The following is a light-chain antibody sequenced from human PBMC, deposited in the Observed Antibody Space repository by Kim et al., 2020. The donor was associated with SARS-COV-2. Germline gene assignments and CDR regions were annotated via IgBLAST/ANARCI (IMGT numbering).Light chain of an antibody. J-gene: IGLJ2*01. CDR3: NSRDISDDYIVV. CDR1: NLRKYY. Sequence: SSELTQDPAVSVALGQTVRITCQGDNLRKYYASWYQQKPGQAPLLVIYNQDKRPSGVPDRFSGSSSGNTASLTITGAQAEDEADYYCNSRDISDDYIVVFGGGTQLTVL. V-gene: IGLV3-19*01. CDR2: NQD.